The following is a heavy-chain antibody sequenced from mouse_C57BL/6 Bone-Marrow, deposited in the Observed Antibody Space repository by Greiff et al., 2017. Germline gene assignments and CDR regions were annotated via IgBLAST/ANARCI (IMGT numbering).Heavy chain of an antibody. CDR2: IHPNSGST. Sequence: QVQLQQPGAELVKPGASVKLSCKASGYTFTSYWMHWVKQRPGQGLEWIGMIHPNSGSTNYNEKFKSKATLTVDKSSSTAYMQLSSLTSEDSAVYYCARDPLSRYVDVWGTGTTVTVSS. J-gene: IGHJ1*03. V-gene: IGHV1-64*01. CDR3: ARDPLSRYVDV. CDR1: GYTFTSYW. D-gene: IGHD1-1*01.